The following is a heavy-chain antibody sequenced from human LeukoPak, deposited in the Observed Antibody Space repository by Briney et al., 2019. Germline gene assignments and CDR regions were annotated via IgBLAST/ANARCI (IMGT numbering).Heavy chain of an antibody. V-gene: IGHV4-61*02. Sequence: SETLSLTCTVSGGSISSGSYYWSWIRQPAGKGLEWIGRIYTSGSTNYNPSLKSRVTISVDTSKNQFSLKLSSVTAADTAVYYCARDTDSLFQGPIDYYYYMDVWGKGTTVTISS. CDR2: IYTSGST. CDR3: ARDTDSLFQGPIDYYYYMDV. D-gene: IGHD2-21*01. CDR1: GGSISSGSYY. J-gene: IGHJ6*03.